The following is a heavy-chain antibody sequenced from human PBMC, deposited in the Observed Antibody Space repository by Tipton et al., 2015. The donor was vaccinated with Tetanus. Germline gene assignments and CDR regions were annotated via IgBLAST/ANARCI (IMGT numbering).Heavy chain of an antibody. CDR2: IYYNGDR. CDR3: ARHQSGYFTPFDY. J-gene: IGHJ4*02. CDR1: GGSISSGRNY. V-gene: IGHV4-39*01. D-gene: IGHD3-3*01. Sequence: TLSLTCTVSGGSISSGRNYGGWIRQPPGKGLEWIGSIYYNGDRYFNPSLKSRVTISVDASMTPFSLHLSSVTAADTGVYYCARHQSGYFTPFDYWGQGNLVTVSS.